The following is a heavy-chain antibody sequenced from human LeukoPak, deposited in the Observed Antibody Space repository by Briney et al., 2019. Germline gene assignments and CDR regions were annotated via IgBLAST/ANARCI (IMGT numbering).Heavy chain of an antibody. CDR3: AKLYAESRVGARFDY. D-gene: IGHD1-26*01. CDR1: GFTFSSYG. J-gene: IGHJ4*02. CDR2: ISYDGGNK. Sequence: GGSLRLSCAASGFTFSSYGMHWVRQAPGKGLEWVAVISYDGGNKYYADSVKGRFTISRDNSKNTLYLQMNSLRAEDTAVHYCAKLYAESRVGARFDYWGQGTLVTVSS. V-gene: IGHV3-30*18.